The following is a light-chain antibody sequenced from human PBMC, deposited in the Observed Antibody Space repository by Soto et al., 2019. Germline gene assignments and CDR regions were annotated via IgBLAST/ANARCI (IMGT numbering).Light chain of an antibody. V-gene: IGKV3-15*01. CDR2: GAS. CDR3: QQYNSWPFT. J-gene: IGKJ3*01. Sequence: ETVMTQSPATLSVSPGERATLSCRASQSVSSKLAWYQQKVGQSPRLLIHGASTRATGVPARFSGSGSGTELPLTISSLQSEDFAVYYCQQYNSWPFTFGPGTKVDIK. CDR1: QSVSSK.